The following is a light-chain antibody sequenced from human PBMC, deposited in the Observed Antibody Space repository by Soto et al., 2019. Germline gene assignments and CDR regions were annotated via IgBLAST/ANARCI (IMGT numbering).Light chain of an antibody. J-gene: IGKJ1*01. V-gene: IGKV1-8*01. CDR2: AAS. CDR3: QQYYTYPRT. Sequence: AIRMTQSPSSFSASTGDRVTITCRASQGISSYLAWYQQKPGKAPKLLIYAASTLQSGVPSRFSGSGSGTDFTLTISRLQSEDFATYYCQQYYTYPRTFGQGTKVAIK. CDR1: QGISSY.